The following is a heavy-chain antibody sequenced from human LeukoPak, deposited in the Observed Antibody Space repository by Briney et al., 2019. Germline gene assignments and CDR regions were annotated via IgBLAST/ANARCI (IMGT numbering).Heavy chain of an antibody. CDR1: GYTFTSYA. D-gene: IGHD6-6*01. CDR2: INAGNGNT. V-gene: IGHV1-3*01. Sequence: ASVKVSCKASGYTFTSYAMHWVRQAPGQRLEWMGWINAGNGNTKYSQKFQGRVTITRDTSASTAYMELSRLRSDDTAVYYCATGIAARPFDYWGQGTLVTVSS. J-gene: IGHJ4*02. CDR3: ATGIAARPFDY.